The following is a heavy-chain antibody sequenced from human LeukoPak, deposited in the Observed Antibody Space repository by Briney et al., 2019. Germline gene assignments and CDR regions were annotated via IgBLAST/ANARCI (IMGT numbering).Heavy chain of an antibody. CDR1: GFTFSSYA. V-gene: IGHV3-23*01. D-gene: IGHD2-2*03. Sequence: GGSLRLSCAASGFTFSSYAMSWVRPAPGKGLEWVSAISGSGGSTYYADSVKGRFTISRDNSKNTLYLQMNSLRAEDTAVYYCAKAGGGYCSSTSCYLDWFDPWGQGTLVTVSS. J-gene: IGHJ5*02. CDR3: AKAGGGYCSSTSCYLDWFDP. CDR2: ISGSGGST.